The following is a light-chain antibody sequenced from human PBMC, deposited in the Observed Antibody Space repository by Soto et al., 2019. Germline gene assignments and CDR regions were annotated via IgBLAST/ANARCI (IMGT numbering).Light chain of an antibody. J-gene: IGKJ1*01. CDR1: QSVSSSY. Sequence: EIVFTQSPGTVSLSPGERATLSCRASQSVSSSYLAWYQQKPGQAPRLLIYGASSRATGIPDRFSGSGSGTEFTLTISSLQSEDFAVYYCHQYGSSSWTFGQGTKVDIK. V-gene: IGKV3-20*01. CDR2: GAS. CDR3: HQYGSSSWT.